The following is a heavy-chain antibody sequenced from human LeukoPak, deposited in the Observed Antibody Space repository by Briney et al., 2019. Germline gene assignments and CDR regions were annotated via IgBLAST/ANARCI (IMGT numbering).Heavy chain of an antibody. D-gene: IGHD2-8*01. J-gene: IGHJ2*01. Sequence: KTSETLSLTCTVSDGSISSSRFFYGWVRQPPGRGLEWIVSVDSVGGPYDNPSLKSRVTLSLQTSKPKSSLRLIYVSAADTDVYFCGRGVLRHFDLWGRGTLVTVSS. CDR2: VDSVGGP. V-gene: IGHV4-39*01. CDR3: GRGVLRHFDL. CDR1: DGSISSSRFF.